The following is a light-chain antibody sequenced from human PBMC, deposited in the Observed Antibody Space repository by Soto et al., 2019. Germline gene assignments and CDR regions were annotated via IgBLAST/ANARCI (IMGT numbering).Light chain of an antibody. V-gene: IGKV3-20*01. CDR3: HQYGSSPQT. CDR2: GTS. Sequence: IVLTQSPATLSLSPGERATLSCRASQSVSSYLAWYQQKPGQAPRLLIYGTSSRATGIPDRFSGSGSGTDFTLTISRLEPEDFAVFYCHQYGSSPQTFGQGTKVDIK. J-gene: IGKJ1*01. CDR1: QSVSSY.